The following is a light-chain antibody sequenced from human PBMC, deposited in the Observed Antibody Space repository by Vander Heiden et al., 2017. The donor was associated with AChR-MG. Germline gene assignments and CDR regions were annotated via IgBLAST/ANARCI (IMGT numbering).Light chain of an antibody. CDR2: GAS. J-gene: IGKJ2*02. CDR1: QSVSSSY. Sequence: EIVLTQSPGTLSLSPGERATLSCRASQSVSSSYLAWYQQKPGQAPRLLIYGASSRATGIPDRFSGSGSGTDFTLTISRLEPEDFAVYYCQQYGSSPTHAGLCTFGQGTKLEIK. CDR3: QQYGSSPTHAGLCT. V-gene: IGKV3-20*01.